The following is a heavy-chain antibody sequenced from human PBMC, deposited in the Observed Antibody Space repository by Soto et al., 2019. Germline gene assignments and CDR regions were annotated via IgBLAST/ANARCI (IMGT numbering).Heavy chain of an antibody. D-gene: IGHD2-8*01. CDR1: GFTFSTYA. CDR3: AKDRQPDGLWPFDH. J-gene: IGHJ4*02. Sequence: PGGSLRLSCAASGFTFSTYAMNWVRQAPGKGLEWVSGIYGNGGGLSYGDSVKGRFTISRDNSNNMLYLQMHSLRVEDTAVYYCAKDRQPDGLWPFDHWGQGTLVTVSS. CDR2: IYGNGGGL. V-gene: IGHV3-23*01.